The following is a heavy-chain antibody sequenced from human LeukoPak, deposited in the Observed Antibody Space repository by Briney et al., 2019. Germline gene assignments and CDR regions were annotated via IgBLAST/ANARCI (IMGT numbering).Heavy chain of an antibody. Sequence: SETLSLTCTVPGGSIINYFWSWIWQRPGKGLWWIGYIFDSGNTNYKPSLNSRVTMSLDTSKNQFSLKLSSVTAADSAIYNCARGQYSSGWYYFDYWGQGTLVTVSS. V-gene: IGHV4-59*01. D-gene: IGHD6-19*01. CDR1: GGSIINYF. CDR3: ARGQYSSGWYYFDY. CDR2: IFDSGNT. J-gene: IGHJ4*02.